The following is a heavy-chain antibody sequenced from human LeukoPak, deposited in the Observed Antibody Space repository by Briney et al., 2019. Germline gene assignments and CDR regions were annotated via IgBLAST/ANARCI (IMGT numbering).Heavy chain of an antibody. CDR3: ARVGDSSGWYFFDY. CDR2: TYYRSKWYN. Sequence: SGPGLGKPSQTLSLTCAISGDSVSSNSAAWNWIRQSPSRGLEWLGRTYYRSKWYNDYAVSVKSRITINPDTPKNQFSLQLNSVTPDDTAVYYCARVGDSSGWYFFDYWGQGTLVTVSS. CDR1: GDSVSSNSAA. V-gene: IGHV6-1*01. D-gene: IGHD6-19*01. J-gene: IGHJ4*02.